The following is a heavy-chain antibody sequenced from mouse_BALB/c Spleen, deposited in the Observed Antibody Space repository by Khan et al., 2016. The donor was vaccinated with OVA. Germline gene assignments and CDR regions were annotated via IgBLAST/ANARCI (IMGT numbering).Heavy chain of an antibody. CDR1: GYTFISYY. J-gene: IGHJ1*01. V-gene: IGHV1S56*01. D-gene: IGHD1-1*01. Sequence: QVQLQQSGPELVKPGASVKMSCKASGYTFISYYIHWVKQRPGQGLEWIGWIYPGDGRTKNNEKFKDKITLTADKSSSTAYMMRSILTSEESAIYVCAISYYGSYWYFDVWGAGTTVTVSS. CDR3: AISYYGSYWYFDV. CDR2: IYPGDGRT.